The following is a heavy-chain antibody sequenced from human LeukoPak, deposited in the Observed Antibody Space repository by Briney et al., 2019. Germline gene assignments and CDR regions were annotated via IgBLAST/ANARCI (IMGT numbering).Heavy chain of an antibody. D-gene: IGHD5-12*01. CDR3: ARVNSGYDLGYFDY. CDR1: GYTFTGYY. CDR2: INPNSGGT. J-gene: IGHJ4*02. V-gene: IGHV1-2*04. Sequence: GASVKVSCKASGYTFTGYYMHWVRQAPGQGGEWMGWINPNSGGTNYAQKFQGWVTMTRDTSISTAYMELSRLRSDDTAVYYCARVNSGYDLGYFDYWGQGTLVTVSS.